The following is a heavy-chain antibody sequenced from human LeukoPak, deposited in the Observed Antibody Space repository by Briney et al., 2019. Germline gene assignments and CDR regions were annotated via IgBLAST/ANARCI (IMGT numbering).Heavy chain of an antibody. CDR3: ARSMGNDYGGKVSYYYYYMDV. CDR1: GFTVSSNY. CDR2: IYSGGST. Sequence: PGGSLRLSCAASGFTVSSNYMSWVRQAPGKGLEWVSVIYSGGSTYYADSVKGRFTISRDNSKNTLYLQMNSLRAEDTAVYYCARSMGNDYGGKVSYYYYYMDVWGKGTTVTVSS. J-gene: IGHJ6*03. D-gene: IGHD4-23*01. V-gene: IGHV3-53*01.